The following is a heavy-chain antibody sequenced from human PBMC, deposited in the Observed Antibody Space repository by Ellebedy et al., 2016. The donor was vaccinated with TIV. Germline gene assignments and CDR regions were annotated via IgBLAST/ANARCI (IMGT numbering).Heavy chain of an antibody. CDR2: IDPSDSYT. CDR3: ARSAWTTFYFDY. CDR1: GYSFTSYW. Sequence: GESLKISCKGSGYSFTSYWISWVRQMPGKGLEWMGRIDPSDSYTNYSPSFQGHVTISADKSIGTAYLQWSSLKASDTAMYYCARSAWTTFYFDYWGQGTLVTVSS. D-gene: IGHD3-16*01. J-gene: IGHJ4*02. V-gene: IGHV5-10-1*01.